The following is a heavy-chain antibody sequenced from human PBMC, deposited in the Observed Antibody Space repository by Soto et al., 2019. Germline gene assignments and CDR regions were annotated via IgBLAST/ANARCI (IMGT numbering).Heavy chain of an antibody. CDR2: YDPEDGET. V-gene: IGHV1-24*01. Sequence: ASVKVSCKVSGYTLVELSMHWVRQAPGKGLEWMGGYDPEDGETIYAQTFQGRVTMTEDTSTDTAYMELSSLRSEDTAVYYCTSGQRPIRFLEWLSRYYFDYWDQGTLVT. D-gene: IGHD3-3*01. CDR3: TSGQRPIRFLEWLSRYYFDY. J-gene: IGHJ4*02. CDR1: GYTLVELS.